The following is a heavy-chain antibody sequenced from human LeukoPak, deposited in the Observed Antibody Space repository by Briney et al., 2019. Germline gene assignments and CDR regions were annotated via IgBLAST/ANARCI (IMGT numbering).Heavy chain of an antibody. J-gene: IGHJ6*02. CDR1: AFTCSSYE. V-gene: IGHV3-48*03. CDR2: ISSSGSTI. D-gene: IGHD6-19*01. CDR3: ARDLGGQWLTYYYYYGMDV. Sequence: GGSLILSCAASAFTCSSYEMNWFRHAPGEGLEWFSYISSSGSTIYYEGSVKGRFTISRDNDKNSLYLQMNSLRAEDTAVYYCARDLGGQWLTYYYYYGMDVWGQGTTVTVSS.